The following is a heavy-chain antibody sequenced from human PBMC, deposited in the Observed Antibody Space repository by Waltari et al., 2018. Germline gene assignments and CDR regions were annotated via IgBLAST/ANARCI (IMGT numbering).Heavy chain of an antibody. CDR1: GGSISSGSYY. J-gene: IGHJ6*02. D-gene: IGHD6-13*01. CDR3: ASGASSWSYYYYYGMDV. CDR2: IYTSGRT. Sequence: QVQLQESGPGLVKPSQTLSLTCTVSGGSISSGSYYWSWIRQPAGKGLEWIGYIYTSGRTNYNPSLKSRGTISVDTSKNQFSLKLSSVTAADTAVYYCASGASSWSYYYYYGMDVWGQGTTVTVSS. V-gene: IGHV4-61*09.